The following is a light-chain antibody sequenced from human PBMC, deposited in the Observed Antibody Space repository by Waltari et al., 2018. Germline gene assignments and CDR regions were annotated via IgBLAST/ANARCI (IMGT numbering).Light chain of an antibody. CDR1: QDISNY. CDR3: QQYDNLPLT. V-gene: IGKV1-33*01. J-gene: IGKJ4*01. Sequence: DIQMTQSPSSLSASVGDRVTITCQARQDISNYLNWYQQKQGKAPKTLIYDASNLETGVPSRFSGSGSGTDFTFTISSLQPEDIATYYCQQYDNLPLTFGGGTKVEIK. CDR2: DAS.